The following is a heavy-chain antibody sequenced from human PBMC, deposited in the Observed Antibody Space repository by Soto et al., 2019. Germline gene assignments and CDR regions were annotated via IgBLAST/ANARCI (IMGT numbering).Heavy chain of an antibody. V-gene: IGHV1-69*13. Sequence: ASVKVSCKASGGTFSSYAISWVRQAPGQGLEWMGGIIPIFGTANYAQKFQGRVTITADESTSTAYMELSSLRSEDTAVYYCARGVATRYYSYAMDVWGPGPTVTVSS. CDR1: GGTFSSYA. CDR3: ARGVATRYYSYAMDV. CDR2: IIPIFGTA. J-gene: IGHJ6*02. D-gene: IGHD5-12*01.